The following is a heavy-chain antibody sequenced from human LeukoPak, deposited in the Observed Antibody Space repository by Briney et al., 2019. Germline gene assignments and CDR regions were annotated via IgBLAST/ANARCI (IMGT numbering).Heavy chain of an antibody. D-gene: IGHD3-10*01. CDR1: GFTFSSYE. V-gene: IGHV3-48*03. J-gene: IGHJ4*02. CDR3: AKDSEGAPAEY. CDR2: ISSSGSTI. Sequence: PGGSLRLSCAASGFTFSSYEMNWVRQAPGKGLEWVSYISSSGSTIYYADSVKGRFTISRDNSKNTLYLQMNSLRADDTSVYYCAKDSEGAPAEYWGQGTLVTVSS.